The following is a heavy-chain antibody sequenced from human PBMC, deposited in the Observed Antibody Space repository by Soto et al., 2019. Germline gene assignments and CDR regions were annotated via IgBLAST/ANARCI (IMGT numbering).Heavy chain of an antibody. CDR1: GFTFSSYS. J-gene: IGHJ4*02. CDR3: AREVMTTVTTSLDY. CDR2: ISSSSSYI. Sequence: EVQLVESGGGLVKPGGSLRLSCAASGFTFSSYSMNWVRQAPGKGLEWVSSISSSSSYIYYADSVQGRFTTSRDNAKNSLYLQMNSLRAEDTAVYYCAREVMTTVTTSLDYWGQGTLVTVSS. V-gene: IGHV3-21*01. D-gene: IGHD4-17*01.